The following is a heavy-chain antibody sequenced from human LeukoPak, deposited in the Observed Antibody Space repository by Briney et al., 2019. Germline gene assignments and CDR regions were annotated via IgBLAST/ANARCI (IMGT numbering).Heavy chain of an antibody. CDR2: IYYSGST. D-gene: IGHD3-22*01. J-gene: IGHJ4*02. Sequence: SETLSLTCTVSGGSISSYYWSWIRQPPGKGLEWIGYIYYSGSTKYNPSLQSRLTISLETSKNRLSLRLSSVTAADTAVYYCARHPGSDGSKYHSSGPWGFDSWGQGTLVTVSS. CDR3: ARHPGSDGSKYHSSGPWGFDS. CDR1: GGSISSYY. V-gene: IGHV4-59*08.